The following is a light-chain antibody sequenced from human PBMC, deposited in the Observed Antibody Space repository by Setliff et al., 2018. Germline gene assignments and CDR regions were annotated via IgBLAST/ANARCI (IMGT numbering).Light chain of an antibody. J-gene: IGLJ1*01. Sequence: SYELTQPPSVSVSPGQTASITCSGDKLENKFVCWYQQKPGQTPVLIIYEDTKRPSGIPGRFSGSNSGNTATLTISGTQAMDEADYFCQAWDSNTYVFGTGTKVT. CDR3: QAWDSNTYV. CDR2: EDT. CDR1: KLENKF. V-gene: IGLV3-1*01.